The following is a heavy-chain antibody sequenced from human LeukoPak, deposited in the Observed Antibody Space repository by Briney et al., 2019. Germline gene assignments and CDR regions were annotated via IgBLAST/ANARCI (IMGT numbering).Heavy chain of an antibody. J-gene: IGHJ3*01. CDR3: ARDFYYDTSGGGLT. CDR2: VVPMSGTA. Sequence: SVKVSCKASGGTFSGYGINWVRQAPGRGLEWMGRVVPMSGTANYAQKFQGRVTITTDESTSTAYMELTGLRSEDTAVYYCARDFYYDTSGGGLTWGQGTMVTVSS. CDR1: GGTFSGYG. V-gene: IGHV1-69*05. D-gene: IGHD3-22*01.